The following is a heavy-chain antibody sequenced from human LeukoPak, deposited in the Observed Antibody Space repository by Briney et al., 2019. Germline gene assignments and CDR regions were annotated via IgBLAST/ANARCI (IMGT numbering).Heavy chain of an antibody. CDR2: ISAYNGNT. CDR3: ARDGWYQLLSGNYYYYYMDV. D-gene: IGHD2-2*01. Sequence: ASVKVSCKASGYTFTSYGISWVRQAPGQGLEWMGWISAYNGNTNYAQKLQGRVTMTTDTSTSTAYMELRSLRSDDTAVYYCARDGWYQLLSGNYYYYYMDVWGKGTTVTVSS. CDR1: GYTFTSYG. J-gene: IGHJ6*03. V-gene: IGHV1-18*01.